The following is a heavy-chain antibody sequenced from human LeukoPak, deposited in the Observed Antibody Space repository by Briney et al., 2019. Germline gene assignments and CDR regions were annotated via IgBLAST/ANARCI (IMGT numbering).Heavy chain of an antibody. V-gene: IGHV1-3*01. J-gene: IGHJ5*02. Sequence: ASVKVSCKASGYTFTSYAMHWVRQAPGQRLEWMGWINAGNGNTKYSQKFRGRVTITRDTSASTAYMELSSLRSEDTAVYYCARGGGGSLIGPWGQGTLVTVSS. CDR1: GYTFTSYA. CDR3: ARGGGGSLIGP. D-gene: IGHD3-10*01. CDR2: INAGNGNT.